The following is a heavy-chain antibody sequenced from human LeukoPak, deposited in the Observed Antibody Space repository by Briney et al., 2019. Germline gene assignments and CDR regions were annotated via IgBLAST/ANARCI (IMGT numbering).Heavy chain of an antibody. CDR1: GGTFSGNS. CDR3: ARETRDSNWNSVAYLDH. D-gene: IGHD1-7*01. CDR2: FIPILNTT. V-gene: IGHV1-69*08. Sequence: ASVKVSCKASGGTFSGNSITWVRQAPGQGLEWMGRFIPILNTTNYAQDFQGRGTLTADKSTSTAYMELMSLGSEDTAVYYCARETRDSNWNSVAYLDHWGQGTLVTVSS. J-gene: IGHJ4*02.